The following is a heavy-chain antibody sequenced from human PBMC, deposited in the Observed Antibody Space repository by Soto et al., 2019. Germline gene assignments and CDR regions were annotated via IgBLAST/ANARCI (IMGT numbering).Heavy chain of an antibody. J-gene: IGHJ3*02. V-gene: IGHV4-31*03. CDR1: GGSISSGGYY. Sequence: SETLSLTCTVSGGSISSGGYYWSWIRQHPGKGLEWTGYIYYSGSTYYNPSLRSRVTISVDTSKNQFSLKLSSVTAADTAVYYCARSSDILSHAFDIWGQGTMVTVSS. D-gene: IGHD3-9*01. CDR2: IYYSGST. CDR3: ARSSDILSHAFDI.